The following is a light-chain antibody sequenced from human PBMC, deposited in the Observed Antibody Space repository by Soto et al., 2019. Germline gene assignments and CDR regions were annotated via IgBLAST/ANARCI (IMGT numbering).Light chain of an antibody. CDR1: SRDVGGYNF. CDR2: EVY. CDR3: SSYAGGNNFVV. Sequence: QSALTQPPSASGSPGQSVTISCTGTSRDVGGYNFVAWYQHHPGKAPKLMIYEVYKRPSGVPNRFSGFKSGNTASLTVSGLQPEDEAEYYCSSYAGGNNFVVFGGGTQLTVL. V-gene: IGLV2-8*01. J-gene: IGLJ2*01.